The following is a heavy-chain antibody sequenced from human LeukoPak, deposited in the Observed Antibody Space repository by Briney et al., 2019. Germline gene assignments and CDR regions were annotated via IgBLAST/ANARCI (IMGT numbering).Heavy chain of an antibody. Sequence: SETLSLTCTVSGGSISSYYWSWIRQTPGKGLEWIGYIYYSGSPNYNPSLKSRVTISVDTSKNQFSLKLSSVTAAGTAVYFCARHGASGSYLYYFDYWGQGTLVTVSS. D-gene: IGHD1-26*01. CDR1: GGSISSYY. CDR2: IYYSGSP. V-gene: IGHV4-59*08. J-gene: IGHJ4*02. CDR3: ARHGASGSYLYYFDY.